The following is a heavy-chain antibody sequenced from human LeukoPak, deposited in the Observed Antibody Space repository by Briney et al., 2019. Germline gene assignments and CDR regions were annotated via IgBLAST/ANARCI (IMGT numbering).Heavy chain of an antibody. CDR2: ISAYNGNT. D-gene: IGHD6-19*01. CDR3: ARGVIQQWLVKYNWFDP. J-gene: IGHJ5*02. V-gene: IGHV1-18*01. CDR1: GYTFTSYG. Sequence: GASVKVSCKASGYTFTSYGISWVRQAPGQGLEWMGWISAYNGNTNYAQKLQGRVTMTTDTSTSTVYMELSSLRSEDTAVYYCARGVIQQWLVKYNWFDPWGQGTLVTVSS.